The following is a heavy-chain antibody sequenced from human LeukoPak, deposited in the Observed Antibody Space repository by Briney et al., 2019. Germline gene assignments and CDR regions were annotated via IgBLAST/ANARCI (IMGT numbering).Heavy chain of an antibody. CDR3: AKTKPYGTTWYGGID. CDR2: IRESGGST. V-gene: IGHV3-23*01. CDR1: GFTFSSYA. Sequence: GGSLRLSCVASGFTFSSYAMSWVRQAPGKGLEWASAIRESGGSTHYADSVKGRFTISRDNSKNTLYLQMNSLRAEDTAVYYCAKTKPYGTTWYGGIDWGQGALVTVSS. D-gene: IGHD6-13*01. J-gene: IGHJ4*02.